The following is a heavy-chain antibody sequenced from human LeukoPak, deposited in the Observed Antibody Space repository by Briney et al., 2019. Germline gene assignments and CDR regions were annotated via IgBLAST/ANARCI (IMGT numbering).Heavy chain of an antibody. Sequence: GGSLSLSCVASGFTFSNYEMSWVRQAPGKGPEWVSSVTSEGAATEYADSVKGRFTISRDNSKNTLYLQMNSLRAEDTAVYFCAKGFRTAAAGIFDYWGQGTLVTVSS. D-gene: IGHD6-13*01. CDR2: VTSEGAAT. V-gene: IGHV3-23*01. J-gene: IGHJ4*02. CDR1: GFTFSNYE. CDR3: AKGFRTAAAGIFDY.